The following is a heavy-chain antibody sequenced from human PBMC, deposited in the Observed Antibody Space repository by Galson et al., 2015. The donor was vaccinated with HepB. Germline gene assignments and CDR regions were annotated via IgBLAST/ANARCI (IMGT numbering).Heavy chain of an antibody. V-gene: IGHV1-46*03. CDR1: GYTFTSYY. CDR3: ARDGPHIVVVTAEGLGY. Sequence: SVKVSCKASGYTFTSYYMHWVRQAPGQGLEWMGIINPSGGSTSYAQKFQGRVTMTRDTSTSTVYMELSSLRSEDTAVYYCARDGPHIVVVTAEGLGYWGQGTLVTVSS. D-gene: IGHD2-21*02. J-gene: IGHJ4*02. CDR2: INPSGGST.